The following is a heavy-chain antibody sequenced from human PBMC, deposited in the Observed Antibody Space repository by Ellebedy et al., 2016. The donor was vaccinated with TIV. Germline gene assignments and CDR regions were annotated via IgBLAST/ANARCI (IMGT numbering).Heavy chain of an antibody. J-gene: IGHJ4*02. CDR2: ISGSGGTT. Sequence: GGSLRLSCAASEFTFSSYAMNWVRQAPGKGLEWVSAISGSGGTTYYTDSVKGRFTISRDNSKNTVYLQMNSLRAEDTAVYYCAKAHYGSGSYFDYWGQGTLVTVSS. D-gene: IGHD3-10*01. V-gene: IGHV3-23*01. CDR1: EFTFSSYA. CDR3: AKAHYGSGSYFDY.